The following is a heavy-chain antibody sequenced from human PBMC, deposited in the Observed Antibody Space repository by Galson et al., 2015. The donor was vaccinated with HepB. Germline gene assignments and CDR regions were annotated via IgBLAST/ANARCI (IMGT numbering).Heavy chain of an antibody. CDR2: ISGNGGST. J-gene: IGHJ4*02. Sequence: SLRLSCAASGFTFSSYAMSWVRQAPGKGLEWVSAISGNGGSTYYADSVKGRFTISRDNSKNTLYLQMNSLRAEDTAVYYCAKGKWELRGFDYWGQGTLVTVYS. CDR3: AKGKWELRGFDY. V-gene: IGHV3-23*01. D-gene: IGHD1-26*01. CDR1: GFTFSSYA.